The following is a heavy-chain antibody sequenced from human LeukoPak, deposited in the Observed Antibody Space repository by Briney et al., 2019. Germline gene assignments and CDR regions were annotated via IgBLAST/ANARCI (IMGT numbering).Heavy chain of an antibody. CDR1: GGSFSGYY. CDR3: ARHRRNSSGWYVSWFDP. D-gene: IGHD6-19*01. V-gene: IGHV4-34*01. CDR2: VNHSGST. Sequence: SETLSLTCAVYGGSFSGYYWSWIRQPPGKGLEWIGEVNHSGSTNYNPSLKSRVTISVDTSKNQFSLKLSSVTAADTAVYYCARHRRNSSGWYVSWFDPWGQGTLVTVSS. J-gene: IGHJ5*02.